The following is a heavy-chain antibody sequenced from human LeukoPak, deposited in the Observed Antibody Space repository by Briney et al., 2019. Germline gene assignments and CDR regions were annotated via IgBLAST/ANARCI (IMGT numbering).Heavy chain of an antibody. V-gene: IGHV1-2*02. Sequence: ASVKVSCKASGYTFTGYYMHWVRQAPGQGLEWMGWINPNSGGTNYEQKFQGRVTMTRDTSISTAYMELSRLRSDDTAVYYCAREGDSGSYEFDYWGQGTLVTVSS. CDR3: AREGDSGSYEFDY. D-gene: IGHD1-26*01. CDR1: GYTFTGYY. J-gene: IGHJ4*02. CDR2: INPNSGGT.